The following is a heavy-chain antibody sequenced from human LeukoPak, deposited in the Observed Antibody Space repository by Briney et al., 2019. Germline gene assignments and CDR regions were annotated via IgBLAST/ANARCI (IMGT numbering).Heavy chain of an antibody. CDR2: IFTTGTT. J-gene: IGHJ6*03. D-gene: IGHD3-3*01. CDR1: SDKISSYY. CDR3: ARGVTLFGGHYMDV. V-gene: IGHV4-4*07. Sequence: SETLSLTCNVPSDKISSYYLNWIRQPAGKGLEWVGRIFTTGTTNYSPSLKSRVTISIDRSKNQFYLNLSSVTAADTAVYYCARGVTLFGGHYMDVWGKGTTVTVSS.